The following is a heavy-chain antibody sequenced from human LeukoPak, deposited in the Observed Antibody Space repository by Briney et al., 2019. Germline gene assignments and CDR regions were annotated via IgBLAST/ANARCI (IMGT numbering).Heavy chain of an antibody. D-gene: IGHD3-22*01. CDR2: ISSSSTI. CDR1: GFTFTNHA. V-gene: IGHV3-48*01. CDR3: ARARNFYDSSGHGHWYFDL. Sequence: QPGGSLRLSCAASGFTFTNHAMSWVRQAPGKGLEWVSFISSSSTIYYADFMKGRCTISRDNAKNSLYLQMNSLRAEDTAVYYCARARNFYDSSGHGHWYFDLWGRGTLVTVSS. J-gene: IGHJ2*01.